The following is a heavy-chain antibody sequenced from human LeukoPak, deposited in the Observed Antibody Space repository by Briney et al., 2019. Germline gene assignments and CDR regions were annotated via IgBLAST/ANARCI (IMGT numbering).Heavy chain of an antibody. V-gene: IGHV4-59*01. CDR1: GGSIGSYH. CDR3: ARARNYYDSSDYYYEGDAFDI. Sequence: SETLSLTCTVSGGSIGSYHWSWIRQPPGKGLECIGFIYYSGSTNYNPSLKSRVTISVDTSKNQFSLKLSSVTAADTAVYYCARARNYYDSSDYYYEGDAFDIWGQGTMVTVSS. D-gene: IGHD3-22*01. CDR2: IYYSGST. J-gene: IGHJ3*02.